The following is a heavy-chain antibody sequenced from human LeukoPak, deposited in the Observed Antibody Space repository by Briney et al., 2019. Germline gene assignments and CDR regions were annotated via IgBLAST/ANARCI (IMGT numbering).Heavy chain of an antibody. V-gene: IGHV3-11*06. D-gene: IGHD3-22*01. CDR2: ISSSSSYI. Sequence: GGSLRLSCAASGFTFRDYYMSWNRQAPGKGLEWVSSISSSSSYIYYADSVKGRFTISRDNAKNSLYLQMNSLRAEDTAVYYCARARGHYYDSSGGDYWGQGTLVTVSS. J-gene: IGHJ4*02. CDR3: ARARGHYYDSSGGDY. CDR1: GFTFRDYY.